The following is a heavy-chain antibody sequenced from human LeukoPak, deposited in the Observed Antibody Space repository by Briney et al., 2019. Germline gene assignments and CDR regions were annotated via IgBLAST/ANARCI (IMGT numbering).Heavy chain of an antibody. Sequence: SETLSLTCSVSGVSITSFSWTWIRQSPGKGLEWIGTVDDTGSAKSNPSLRSRVTVSVGVAESHLSLKLTSVTATDTAMYYCARQPRRGVFDIWGQGTVVTVSP. CDR1: GVSITSFS. CDR3: ARQPRRGVFDI. J-gene: IGHJ3*02. D-gene: IGHD2-8*01. CDR2: VDDTGSA. V-gene: IGHV4-59*01.